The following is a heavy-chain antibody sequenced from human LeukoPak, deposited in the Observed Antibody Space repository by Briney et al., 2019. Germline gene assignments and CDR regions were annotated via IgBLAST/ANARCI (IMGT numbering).Heavy chain of an antibody. CDR1: GCTFTSYW. Sequence: GGSLRLSCAASGCTFTSYWMTWVRQAPGKGLEWVANTKHDGSERYNVDSVKGRFTISIDNVKSSLFLQMDRLRAEDTAVYYCARGGLYGDYYFDYWGQGTLVTVTS. CDR3: ARGGLYGDYYFDY. J-gene: IGHJ4*02. V-gene: IGHV3-7*04. CDR2: TKHDGSER. D-gene: IGHD2-21*02.